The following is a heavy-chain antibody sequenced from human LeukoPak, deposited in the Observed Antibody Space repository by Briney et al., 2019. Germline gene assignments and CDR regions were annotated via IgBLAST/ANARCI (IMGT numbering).Heavy chain of an antibody. Sequence: GGSLRLSCAASGFTFSSYSMNWVRQAPGKGLEWVASISTSSSYIYYADSLKGRFTISRDNAKNSMYLQMNSLRAEDTAVYYCTRDLVLRYSSSWGFDPWGQGTLVTVSS. D-gene: IGHD6-13*01. CDR3: TRDLVLRYSSSWGFDP. CDR2: ISTSSSYI. V-gene: IGHV3-21*01. J-gene: IGHJ5*02. CDR1: GFTFSSYS.